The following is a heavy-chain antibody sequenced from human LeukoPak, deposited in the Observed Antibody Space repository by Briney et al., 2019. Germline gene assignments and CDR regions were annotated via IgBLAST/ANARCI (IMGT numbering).Heavy chain of an antibody. Sequence: SETLSLTCAVSDGSFSGYYWTWIRQPPGKGLEWIGEINHSGSANYNPSLMSRVTISLDTSKNQFSLNLSSVTAADTAVYCCARGQGTVTTHWGQGTLVTVSS. CDR2: INHSGSA. V-gene: IGHV4-34*01. D-gene: IGHD4-11*01. J-gene: IGHJ4*02. CDR1: DGSFSGYY. CDR3: ARGQGTVTTH.